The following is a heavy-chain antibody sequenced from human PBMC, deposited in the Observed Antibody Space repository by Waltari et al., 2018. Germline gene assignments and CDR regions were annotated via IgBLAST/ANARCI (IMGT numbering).Heavy chain of an antibody. CDR2: IRGSGGST. V-gene: IGHV3-23*01. CDR3: AKDISRDYYGSGPDAFDI. D-gene: IGHD3-10*01. Sequence: EVQLLESGGGLVQPGGSLRLSCAASGFTFSRYAMSWVRQAPGTGLEWVSAIRGSGGSTYYADSVKGRFTISRDNAKNTLYLQMNSLRAEDTAVYYCAKDISRDYYGSGPDAFDIWGQGTMVTVSS. J-gene: IGHJ3*02. CDR1: GFTFSRYA.